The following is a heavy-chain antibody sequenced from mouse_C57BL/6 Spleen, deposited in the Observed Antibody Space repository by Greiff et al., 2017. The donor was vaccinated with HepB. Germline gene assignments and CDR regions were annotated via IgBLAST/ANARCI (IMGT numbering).Heavy chain of an antibody. CDR1: GYTFTSYW. CDR3: ARELYGSSYGYFDV. CDR2: INPSSGYT. Sequence: VQLQQSGAELAKPGASVKLSCKASGYTFTSYWMHWVKQRPGQGLEWIGYINPSSGYTKYNQKFKNKATLTADKSSSTAYMRMSSLTYRDSAVYYCARELYGSSYGYFDVWGTGTTVTVSS. D-gene: IGHD1-1*01. J-gene: IGHJ1*03. V-gene: IGHV1-7*01.